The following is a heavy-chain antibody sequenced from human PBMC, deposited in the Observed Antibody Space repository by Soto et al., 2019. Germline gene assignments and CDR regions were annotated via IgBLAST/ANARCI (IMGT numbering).Heavy chain of an antibody. V-gene: IGHV3-21*01. CDR1: GFTFSGYT. CDR2: ITSSSTDI. J-gene: IGHJ6*02. Sequence: QLVESGGGLVKPGGSLRLSCAASGFTFSGYTMNWVRLAPGTGLEWVSSITSSSTDIYYADSVKGLFTISRDNAENSLFLQMNSLRAEDTAVYYCVRDTGFYDDAGQKYYYGMDVWGQGTTVTVS. D-gene: IGHD3-22*01. CDR3: VRDTGFYDDAGQKYYYGMDV.